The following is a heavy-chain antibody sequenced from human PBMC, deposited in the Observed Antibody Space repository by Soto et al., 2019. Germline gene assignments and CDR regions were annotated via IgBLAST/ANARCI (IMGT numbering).Heavy chain of an antibody. D-gene: IGHD3-16*02. CDR2: TYYRSKWFN. Sequence: PSQTLSLTCVISGDSVSSNSAAWNWIRQSPSRGLEWLGRTYYRSKWFNDYAVSVKSRITINPDTSKNHFSLQLNSVTPEDTAVYYCARGGEGSYGSYYFDYWGQGTLVTVSS. CDR3: ARGGEGSYGSYYFDY. CDR1: GDSVSSNSAA. V-gene: IGHV6-1*01. J-gene: IGHJ4*02.